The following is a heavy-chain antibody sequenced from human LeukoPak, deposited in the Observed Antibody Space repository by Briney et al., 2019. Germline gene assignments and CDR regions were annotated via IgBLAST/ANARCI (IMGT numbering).Heavy chain of an antibody. CDR2: INPNSGGT. D-gene: IGHD3-10*01. CDR3: ARIAVGGSPASFDY. Sequence: ASVKVSCKASGYTFTGYYMHWVRQAPGQGLEWMGWINPNSGGTNYALKLQGRVTMTTDTSTSTAYMELRSLRSDDTAVYYCARIAVGGSPASFDYWGQGTLVTVSS. J-gene: IGHJ4*02. V-gene: IGHV1-2*02. CDR1: GYTFTGYY.